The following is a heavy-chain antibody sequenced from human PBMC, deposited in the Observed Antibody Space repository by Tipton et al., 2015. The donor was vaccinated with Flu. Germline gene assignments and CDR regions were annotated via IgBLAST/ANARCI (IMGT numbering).Heavy chain of an antibody. CDR3: AREIEEYYFDY. Sequence: SLRLSCAASGFTFSPYGMHWVRQAPGKGLEWVALIWYDGSNIYYADSVKGRFTISRDNSKNTLYLQMNSLRAEDTAIYYCAREIEEYYFDYWGQGTLVTVSS. D-gene: IGHD2-21*01. CDR2: IWYDGSNI. V-gene: IGHV3-33*08. J-gene: IGHJ4*02. CDR1: GFTFSPYG.